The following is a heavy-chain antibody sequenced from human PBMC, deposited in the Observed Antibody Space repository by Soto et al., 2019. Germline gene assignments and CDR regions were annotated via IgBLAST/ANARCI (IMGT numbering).Heavy chain of an antibody. CDR1: GGTFSSYA. D-gene: IGHD5-12*01. Sequence: QVQLVQSGAEVKKPGSSVQVSCKASGGTFSSYAISWVRQAPGQGLEWMGGIIPIFGTANYAQKFQGRVTITADESKSTAYRERSSVRSEHTAVYYCARVGEYSGYDSANWFDPWGQGTLVTVSS. CDR2: IIPIFGTA. V-gene: IGHV1-69*01. J-gene: IGHJ5*02. CDR3: ARVGEYSGYDSANWFDP.